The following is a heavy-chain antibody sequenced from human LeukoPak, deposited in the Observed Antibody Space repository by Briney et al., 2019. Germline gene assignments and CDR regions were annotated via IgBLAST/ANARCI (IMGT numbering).Heavy chain of an antibody. V-gene: IGHV4-39*07. Sequence: SETLSLTCTVSGGSISSSSYYWGWIRQPPGKGLEWIGSIYYSGSTYYNPSLKSRVTISVDTSKNQFSLKLSSVTAADTAVYYCARDQVVPAAESWFDPWGQGTLVTVSS. CDR3: ARDQVVPAAESWFDP. CDR1: GGSISSSSYY. D-gene: IGHD2-2*01. CDR2: IYYSGST. J-gene: IGHJ5*02.